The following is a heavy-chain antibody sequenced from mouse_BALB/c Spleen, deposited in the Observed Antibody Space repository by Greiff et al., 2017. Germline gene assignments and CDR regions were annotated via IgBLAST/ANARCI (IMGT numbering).Heavy chain of an antibody. CDR1: GYTFTSYW. V-gene: IGHV1-69*02. J-gene: IGHJ4*01. D-gene: IGHD1-1*01. CDR2: IDPSDSYT. CDR3: ARRLGTTVVATNAMDY. Sequence: QVQLKQPGAELVKPGASVKLSCKASGYTFTSYWMHWVKQRPGQGLEWIGEIDPSDSYTNYNQKFKGKATLTVDKSSSTAYMQLSSLTSEDSAVYYCARRLGTTVVATNAMDYWGQGTSVTVSS.